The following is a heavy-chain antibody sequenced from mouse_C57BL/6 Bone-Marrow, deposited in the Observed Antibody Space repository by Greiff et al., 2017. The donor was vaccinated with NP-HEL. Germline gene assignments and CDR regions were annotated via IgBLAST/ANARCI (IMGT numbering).Heavy chain of an antibody. CDR3: ASYYFDY. CDR2: IDPPDSYT. Sequence: QVQLQQPGAELVMPGASVKLSCKASGYTFTSYWMHWVKQRPGQGLEWIGEIDPPDSYTNYNQKFKGKSTLTVDKSSSTAYMQLSSLTSEDSAVYYCASYYFDYWGQGTTLTVSS. V-gene: IGHV1-69*01. CDR1: GYTFTSYW. J-gene: IGHJ2*01.